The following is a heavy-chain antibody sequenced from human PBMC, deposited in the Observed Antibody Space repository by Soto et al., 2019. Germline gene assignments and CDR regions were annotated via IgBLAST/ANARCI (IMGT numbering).Heavy chain of an antibody. D-gene: IGHD3-10*01. CDR2: ISYDGILK. CDR1: GFTFSAFG. Sequence: QVHLVESGGGVVQPGRSLRLSCAVSGFTFSAFGVHWVRQAPGKGLEWVAIISYDGILKYYADSVKGRFTISRDTSKGALYLQMNSLTPEDTAVYYCAKDFKVSGGHYGSLNYYYGMDVWGQGTTVTVSS. V-gene: IGHV3-30*18. J-gene: IGHJ6*02. CDR3: AKDFKVSGGHYGSLNYYYGMDV.